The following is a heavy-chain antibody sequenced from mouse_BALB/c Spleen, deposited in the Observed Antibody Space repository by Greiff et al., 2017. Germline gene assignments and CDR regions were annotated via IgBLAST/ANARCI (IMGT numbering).Heavy chain of an antibody. CDR3: AGHRGIAY. Sequence: DVHLVESGGGLVKPGGSLKLSCAASGFAFSSYDMPWVRQTPEKRLEWVAYISSGGGSTYYTDTVKGRFTISRDNTKNTLYLQMSSLKSEDTAMYYCAGHRGIAYWGQGTLVTVSA. CDR1: GFAFSSYD. V-gene: IGHV5-12-1*01. CDR2: ISSGGGST. J-gene: IGHJ3*01. D-gene: IGHD4-1*01.